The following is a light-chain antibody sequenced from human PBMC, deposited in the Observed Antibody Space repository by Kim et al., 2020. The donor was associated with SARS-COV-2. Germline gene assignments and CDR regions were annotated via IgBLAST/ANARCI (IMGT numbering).Light chain of an antibody. CDR2: DAS. V-gene: IGKV1-33*01. CDR3: QQYDSLPYS. J-gene: IGKJ2*03. CDR1: HGISTY. Sequence: SASVGDRVTITCQASHGISTYVNWYQQKPGKAPQLLIYDASNLKTGVPSTFSGSGSGTDFTFAISSLQPEDIATYFCQQYDSLPYSFGQGTKLEI.